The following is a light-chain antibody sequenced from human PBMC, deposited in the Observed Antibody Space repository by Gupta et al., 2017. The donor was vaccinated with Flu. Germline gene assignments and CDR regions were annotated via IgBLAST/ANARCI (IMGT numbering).Light chain of an antibody. Sequence: DIQMTQSPSTLSAPVGDRVTITCRASQSISNWLACYQQKPGRAPKLLIFKASSLESGVPSRFSGSGSGTEFTLTSSSMQPDDFATYCCQQCNPYSGTFGGGTKVEIK. V-gene: IGKV1-5*03. CDR2: KAS. J-gene: IGKJ4*01. CDR3: QQCNPYSGT. CDR1: QSISNW.